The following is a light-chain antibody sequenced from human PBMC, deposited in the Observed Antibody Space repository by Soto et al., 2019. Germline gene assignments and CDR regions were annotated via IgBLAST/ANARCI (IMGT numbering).Light chain of an antibody. CDR2: GAS. V-gene: IGKV3-20*01. J-gene: IGKJ1*01. CDR3: QQYGGSPRT. Sequence: EIVLTQSXXTLSLSPGEGGTLSCRASQSVGTSLAWYQQKPGQAPRLLIYGASNRATGIPDRFSGSGSGTDFTLTISKLEPEDFAVYHCQQYGGSPRTFGQGTKVDIK. CDR1: QSVGTS.